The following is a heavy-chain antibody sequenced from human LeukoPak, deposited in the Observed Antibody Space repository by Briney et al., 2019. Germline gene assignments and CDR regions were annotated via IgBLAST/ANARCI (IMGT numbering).Heavy chain of an antibody. J-gene: IGHJ4*02. V-gene: IGHV3-30*18. D-gene: IGHD3-22*01. CDR1: GFTFSNYG. CDR3: AKDREYSSGWRFDY. Sequence: QPGRSLRLSCAASGFTFSNYGMHWVRQAPGKGPEWVAIISYDGSYKYYADSVKGRFTISRDNSKNTLYLQMNSLRDEDTAVYYCAKDREYSSGWRFDYWGRGTLVTVSS. CDR2: ISYDGSYK.